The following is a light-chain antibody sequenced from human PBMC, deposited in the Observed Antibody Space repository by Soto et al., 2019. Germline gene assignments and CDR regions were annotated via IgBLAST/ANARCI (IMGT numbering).Light chain of an antibody. CDR1: HGIRNY. Sequence: DIQMTQSPSSLSASVGDRVSITCRASHGIRNYLAWYQQKPGKVPKVLIYAASTLQPGVPSRFSGSGSGTDFILTINSLQPDDIATYYCQNYDSAPITFGQGTRLEIK. J-gene: IGKJ5*01. V-gene: IGKV1-27*01. CDR2: AAS. CDR3: QNYDSAPIT.